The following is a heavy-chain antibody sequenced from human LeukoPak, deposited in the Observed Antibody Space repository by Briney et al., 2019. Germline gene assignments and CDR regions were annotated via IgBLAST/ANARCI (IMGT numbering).Heavy chain of an antibody. J-gene: IGHJ3*02. CDR1: GGTFSSYA. D-gene: IGHD6-19*01. Sequence: ASAKVSCKASGGTFSSYAISWVRQAPGQGLEWMGGIIPIFGTANYAQKFQGRVTITADESTSTAYMELSSLRSEDTAVYYCAREGGYSSGWYATDAFDIWGQGTMVTVSS. CDR3: AREGGYSSGWYATDAFDI. V-gene: IGHV1-69*13. CDR2: IIPIFGTA.